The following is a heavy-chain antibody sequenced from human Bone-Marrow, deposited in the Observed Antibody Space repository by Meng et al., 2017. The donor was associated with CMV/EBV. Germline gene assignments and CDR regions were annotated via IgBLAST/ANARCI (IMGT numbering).Heavy chain of an antibody. V-gene: IGHV4-30-4*08. D-gene: IGHD3-3*01. CDR2: IYYSGST. J-gene: IGHJ2*01. CDR1: GGSISSGDYY. Sequence: SLTCTVSGGSISSGDYYWSWIRQPPGKGLEWIGFIYYSGSTYYNPSLKSRVTISVDKSKNHFSLRLRSVTAADTAVYYCARDHTIPLWGRGTLVTVSS. CDR3: ARDHTIPL.